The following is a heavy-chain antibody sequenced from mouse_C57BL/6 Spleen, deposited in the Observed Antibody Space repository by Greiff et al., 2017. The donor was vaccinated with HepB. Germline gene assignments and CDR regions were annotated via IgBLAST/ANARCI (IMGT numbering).Heavy chain of an antibody. D-gene: IGHD2-2*01. CDR1: GFTFSSYA. Sequence: EVQRVESGGGLVKPGGSLKLSCAASGFTFSSYAMSWVRQTPEKRLEWVATISDGGSYTYYPDNVKGRFTISRDNAKNNLYLQMSHLKSEDTAMYYCARAYGYDDYAMDYWGQGTSVTDSS. J-gene: IGHJ4*01. V-gene: IGHV5-4*01. CDR3: ARAYGYDDYAMDY. CDR2: ISDGGSYT.